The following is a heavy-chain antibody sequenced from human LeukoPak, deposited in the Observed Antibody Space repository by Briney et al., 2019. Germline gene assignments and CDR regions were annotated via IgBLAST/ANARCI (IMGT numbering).Heavy chain of an antibody. J-gene: IGHJ5*02. CDR1: GGSISPYY. CDR3: ARSSAAAGPTHNWFGP. Sequence: PSETLSLTCIVSGGSISPYYWGWIRQPPGKGLEWIGSIYYSGDTYYNPSLRSRVIISVDTSKKQFSLKLTSVTAADTAVYYCARSSAAAGPTHNWFGPWGQGTLVTVSS. V-gene: IGHV4-39*01. D-gene: IGHD6-13*01. CDR2: IYYSGDT.